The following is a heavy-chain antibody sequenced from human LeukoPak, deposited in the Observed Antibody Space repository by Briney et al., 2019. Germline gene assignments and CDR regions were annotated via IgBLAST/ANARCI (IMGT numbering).Heavy chain of an antibody. CDR2: ISSSSSTI. D-gene: IGHD1-14*01. CDR1: GFTFSSYS. Sequence: PGGSLRLSCAASGFTFSSYSMNWVRQASGKGLEWVSYISSSSSTIYYADSVKGRFTISRDNAKNSLYLQMNSLRDEDTTVYYCARSRSSYIGAFDIWGQGTMVTVSS. J-gene: IGHJ3*02. V-gene: IGHV3-48*02. CDR3: ARSRSSYIGAFDI.